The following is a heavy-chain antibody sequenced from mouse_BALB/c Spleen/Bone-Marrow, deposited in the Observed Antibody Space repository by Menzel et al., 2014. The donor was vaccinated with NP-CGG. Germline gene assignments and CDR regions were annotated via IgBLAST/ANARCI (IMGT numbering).Heavy chain of an antibody. J-gene: IGHJ1*01. D-gene: IGHD1-1*01. CDR1: GLTFSDYY. CDR2: ISDGGSYT. CDR3: ARDSYYYGSSYWYFDV. V-gene: IGHV5-4*02. Sequence: EVQGVESGGGLVKPGGSLKLSCAASGLTFSDYYMYWVRQTPEKGLEWVATISDGGSYTYYPDSVKGRFTISRDNAKNSLYLQMTSLKSEDTAMYYCARDSYYYGSSYWYFDVWGAGTTVTVSS.